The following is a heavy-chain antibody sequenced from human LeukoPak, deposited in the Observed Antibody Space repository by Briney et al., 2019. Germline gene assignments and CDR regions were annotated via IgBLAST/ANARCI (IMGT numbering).Heavy chain of an antibody. V-gene: IGHV4-59*01. D-gene: IGHD3-10*01. CDR1: GGSISSYY. J-gene: IGHJ5*02. CDR2: IYYSGST. Sequence: SETLSLTCTVSGGSISSYYWSWIRQPPGKGLEWIGYIYYSGSTNYNPSLKSRVTISVDTSKNQFSLKLSSVTAADPAVYYCARARGVITPDWFDPWGQGTLVTVSS. CDR3: ARARGVITPDWFDP.